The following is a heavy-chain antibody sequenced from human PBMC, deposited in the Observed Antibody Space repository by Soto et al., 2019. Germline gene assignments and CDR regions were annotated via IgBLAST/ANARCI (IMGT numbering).Heavy chain of an antibody. CDR3: AKSSSRAHDYGMDV. CDR1: RFTFTNYG. Sequence: EVQLLESGGGLVQPGGSLRLSCTTSRFTFTNYGMNWVRQAPGKGLEWVAGVSARGRDTSYADSVKGRFIISRDNSKDTLHLQMNSLRAEDTALYYCAKSSSRAHDYGMDVWGQGTTVTVFS. J-gene: IGHJ6*02. CDR2: VSARGRDT. V-gene: IGHV3-23*01. D-gene: IGHD6-13*01.